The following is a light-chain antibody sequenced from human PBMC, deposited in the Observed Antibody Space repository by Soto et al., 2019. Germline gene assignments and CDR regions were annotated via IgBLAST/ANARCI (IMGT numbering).Light chain of an antibody. Sequence: DIQRTQSPSTLSSSVGDTVTVTCRASQSVSGWLAWYKQKPGEAPKLLIYDASALPRGVPSRFRGSGSGTKFTLTIASLKPDDFETYYCQQANSFPLTFGQGTRLEIK. V-gene: IGKV1-5*01. CDR3: QQANSFPLT. CDR1: QSVSGW. J-gene: IGKJ5*01. CDR2: DAS.